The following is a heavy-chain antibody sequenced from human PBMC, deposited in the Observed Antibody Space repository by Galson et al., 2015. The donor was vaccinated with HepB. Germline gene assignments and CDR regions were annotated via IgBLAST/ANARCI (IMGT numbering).Heavy chain of an antibody. D-gene: IGHD4-11*01. CDR1: GFTFSSYS. J-gene: IGHJ4*02. CDR2: IISSSSYI. CDR3: ARVPGQNDYSDWGWLDR. Sequence: SLRLSCAASGFTFSSYSMNWVRQAPGKGLEWFTSIISSSSYIYYAHSLKGRFTISRDNAKNSLSLQMNSLTAEDTAVYYCARVPGQNDYSDWGWLDRWGQGTLVTVSS. V-gene: IGHV3-21*01.